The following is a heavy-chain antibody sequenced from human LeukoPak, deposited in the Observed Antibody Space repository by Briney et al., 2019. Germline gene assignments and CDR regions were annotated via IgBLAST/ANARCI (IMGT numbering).Heavy chain of an antibody. J-gene: IGHJ3*02. CDR1: GGSFSGYY. CDR2: INHSGST. V-gene: IGHV4-34*01. Sequence: SETLSLTCAVYGGSFSGYYWSWIRQPPGKGLEWIGEINHSGSTNYNPSLKSRVTISVDTSKNQFSLKLNSVTAADTAVYYCAREGGYHAFDIWGQGTMVTVSS. D-gene: IGHD5-12*01. CDR3: AREGGYHAFDI.